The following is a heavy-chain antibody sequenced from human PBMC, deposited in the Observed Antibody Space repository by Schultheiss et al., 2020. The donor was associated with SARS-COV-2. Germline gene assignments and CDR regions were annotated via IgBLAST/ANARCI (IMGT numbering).Heavy chain of an antibody. CDR1: GGSVSSGSYY. J-gene: IGHJ5*02. Sequence: SETLSLTCTVSGGSVSSGSYYWSWIRQPPGKGLEWIGYIYYSGSTYYNPSLKSRVTISVDTSKNQFSLKLSSVTAADTAVYYCARAIAAAGIWFDPWGQGTLVTVSS. D-gene: IGHD6-13*01. CDR2: IYYSGST. CDR3: ARAIAAAGIWFDP. V-gene: IGHV4-61*01.